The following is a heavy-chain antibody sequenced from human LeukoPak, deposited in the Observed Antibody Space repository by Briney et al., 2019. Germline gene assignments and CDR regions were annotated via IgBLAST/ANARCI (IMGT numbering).Heavy chain of an antibody. Sequence: GGSLRLSCAASGFTVSSNYMSWVRQAPGKGLEWVSVIYSGGSTYYADSVKGRFTISRDNSKNTLYLQMNSLRAEDTAVYYCARVRRQLTPKVVYYFDYWGQGTLVTVSS. CDR1: GFTVSSNY. D-gene: IGHD2-2*01. J-gene: IGHJ4*02. V-gene: IGHV3-53*01. CDR3: ARVRRQLTPKVVYYFDY. CDR2: IYSGGST.